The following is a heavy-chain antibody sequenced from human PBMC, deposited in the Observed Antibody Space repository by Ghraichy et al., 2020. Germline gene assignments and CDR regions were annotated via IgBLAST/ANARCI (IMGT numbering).Heavy chain of an antibody. D-gene: IGHD3-22*01. CDR3: AKDGPSYYHKDPNRDS. J-gene: IGHJ4*02. V-gene: IGHV3-23*01. CDR1: GFTFTTYA. Sequence: GESLNISCAASGFTFTTYAMSWVRQAPGKGLEWVSAISGSGGSTYYADSVKGRFTISRDNSKNTLSLQMNSLRVEDTAVYYCAKDGPSYYHKDPNRDSWGQGTLVTVSS. CDR2: ISGSGGST.